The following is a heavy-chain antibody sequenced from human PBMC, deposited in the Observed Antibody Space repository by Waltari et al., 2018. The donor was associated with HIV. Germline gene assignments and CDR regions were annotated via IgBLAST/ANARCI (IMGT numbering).Heavy chain of an antibody. CDR3: ARGGGVVVGAMFDY. V-gene: IGHV1-18*01. D-gene: IGHD1-26*01. CDR2: DSAYNGNR. CDR1: GYTFRSYA. J-gene: IGHJ4*02. Sequence: QFQLVQSGAEVKKPGSSVKVSCKASGYTFRSYAINWVRQPPGQGLEWMGRDSAYNGNRNYAQKFQGRVTMTTDKSTSTAYMELRSLRSDDTAVYYCARGGGVVVGAMFDYWGQGTLVTVSS.